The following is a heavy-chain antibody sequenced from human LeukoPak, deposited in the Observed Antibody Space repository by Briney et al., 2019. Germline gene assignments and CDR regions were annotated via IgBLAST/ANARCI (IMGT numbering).Heavy chain of an antibody. J-gene: IGHJ3*02. CDR3: AKEPYYYGSGDAFDI. CDR2: ISGSGGSA. D-gene: IGHD3-10*01. V-gene: IGHV3-23*01. Sequence: GGSLRLSCAASGFTFSSYAMSWVRQAPGKGLEWVSAISGSGGSAYYADSVKGRFTISSDNSKNTLYLQMNSLRAEDTAVYYCAKEPYYYGSGDAFDIWGQGTMVTVSS. CDR1: GFTFSSYA.